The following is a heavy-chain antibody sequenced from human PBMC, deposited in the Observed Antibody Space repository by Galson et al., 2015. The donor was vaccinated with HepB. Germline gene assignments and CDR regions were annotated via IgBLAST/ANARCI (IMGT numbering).Heavy chain of an antibody. CDR3: ARRLYGSNDRNPKQFFRH. CDR2: ISANYGTT. V-gene: IGHV1-69*06. D-gene: IGHD4-23*01. CDR1: GYIFSSYG. Sequence: SVKVSCKASGYIFSSYGISWVRQAPGQGLEWMGWISANYGTTNYAQKFQGRVTMTADKSTSTAYMELSSLRSEDTAVYYCARRLYGSNDRNPKQFFRHWGQGTLVTVSS. J-gene: IGHJ1*01.